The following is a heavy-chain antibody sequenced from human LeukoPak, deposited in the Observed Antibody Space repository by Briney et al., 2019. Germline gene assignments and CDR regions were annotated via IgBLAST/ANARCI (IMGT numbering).Heavy chain of an antibody. J-gene: IGHJ6*04. Sequence: SETLSLTCAVYGGSFSGYYWSWIRQPPGKGLEWIGEINHSGSTNYNPSLKSRVTISVDTSKNQFSLKLSSVTAADTAVYYCARALYGMDVWGEGTTVTVSS. CDR2: INHSGST. CDR3: ARALYGMDV. V-gene: IGHV4-34*01. CDR1: GGSFSGYY.